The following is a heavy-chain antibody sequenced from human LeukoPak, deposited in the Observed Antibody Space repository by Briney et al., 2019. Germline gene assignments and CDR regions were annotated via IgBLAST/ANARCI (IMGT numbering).Heavy chain of an antibody. CDR1: GYTFTSYG. CDR2: ISAYNGNT. D-gene: IGHD3-22*01. Sequence: ASVKVSSKASGYTFTSYGISWVRQAPGQGLEWMGWISAYNGNTNYAQKLQGRVTMTTDTSTSTAYMELRSLRSDDTAVYYCARDLSPYYDSSGYYPDYWGQGTLVTVSS. V-gene: IGHV1-18*01. J-gene: IGHJ4*02. CDR3: ARDLSPYYDSSGYYPDY.